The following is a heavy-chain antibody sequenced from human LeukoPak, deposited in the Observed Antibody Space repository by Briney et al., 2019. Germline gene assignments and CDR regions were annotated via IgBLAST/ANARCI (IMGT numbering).Heavy chain of an antibody. D-gene: IGHD4-17*01. Sequence: SETLSLTCTVSGGSISSSSYYWGWIRQPPGKGLEWIGEINHSGSTNYNPSLKSRVTISVDTSKNQFSLKLSSVTAADTAVYYCTRGPIYGSPDYWGQGTLVTVSS. CDR2: INHSGST. CDR1: GGSISSSSYY. J-gene: IGHJ4*02. CDR3: TRGPIYGSPDY. V-gene: IGHV4-39*07.